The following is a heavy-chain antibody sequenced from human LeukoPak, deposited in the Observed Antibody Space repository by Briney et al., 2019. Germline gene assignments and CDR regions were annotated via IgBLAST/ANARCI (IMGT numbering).Heavy chain of an antibody. CDR1: GFTFSSYS. Sequence: GGSLRLSCAASGFTFSSYSMNWVRQAPGKGLEWVASIISIISYIYYADSVKGRFTISRDKAKNSLYLQMNSLRAEDTAVYYCARDTSRNFDYWGQGTLVTVSS. J-gene: IGHJ4*02. CDR3: ARDTSRNFDY. V-gene: IGHV3-21*01. D-gene: IGHD1-14*01. CDR2: IISIISYI.